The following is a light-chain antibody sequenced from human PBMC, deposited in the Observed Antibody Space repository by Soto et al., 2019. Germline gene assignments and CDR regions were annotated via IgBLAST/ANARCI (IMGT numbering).Light chain of an antibody. CDR2: AAS. J-gene: IGKJ4*01. Sequence: DIQMTQSPSSLSASVGDRVTITCRASQSISSYLNWYQQKPAKAPKRLIYAASSLQSGVPSRFRGSGSGTDFTLTIISLQPGDFANYHCQQRDRTPLTFGGGTKVAI. CDR1: QSISSY. CDR3: QQRDRTPLT. V-gene: IGKV1-39*01.